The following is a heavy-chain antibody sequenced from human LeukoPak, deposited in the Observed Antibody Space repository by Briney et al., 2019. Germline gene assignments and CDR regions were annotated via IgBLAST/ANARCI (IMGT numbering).Heavy chain of an antibody. CDR1: GYTFTSHG. J-gene: IGHJ6*03. V-gene: IGHV1-18*01. CDR2: VSAYNGNT. CDR3: ARVRNYDFWSGLSAYDYYYYYMDV. D-gene: IGHD3-3*01. Sequence: GASVKVSCKASGYTFTSHGISWVRQAPGQGLEWMGWVSAYNGNTNHAQKLQGRVTMTTDTSTSTAYMELRSLRSDDTAVYYCARVRNYDFWSGLSAYDYYYYYMDVWGKGTTVTVSS.